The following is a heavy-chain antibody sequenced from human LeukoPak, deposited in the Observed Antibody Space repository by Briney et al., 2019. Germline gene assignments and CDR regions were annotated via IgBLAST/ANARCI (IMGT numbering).Heavy chain of an antibody. CDR1: GFTFSNYA. J-gene: IGHJ4*02. CDR2: ISSNGDAT. Sequence: PGGSLRLSCAASGFTFSNYALHWVRQAPGKGLEYVSAISSNGDATFYANSVKGRFTISRDNSKNTLYLQMGSLIAEDMAVYYCVRVGNYREFDYWGQGTLVTVSS. CDR3: VRVGNYREFDY. D-gene: IGHD1-7*01. V-gene: IGHV3-64*01.